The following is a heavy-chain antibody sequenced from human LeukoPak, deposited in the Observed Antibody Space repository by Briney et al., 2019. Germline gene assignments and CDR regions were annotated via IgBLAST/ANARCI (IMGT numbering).Heavy chain of an antibody. CDR1: GFTFSSYA. V-gene: IGHV3-23*01. CDR2: ISGSGGST. CDR3: AKASCSSTSCLGY. D-gene: IGHD2-2*01. J-gene: IGHJ4*02. Sequence: PGGSLRLSCAASGFTFSSYAMSWVRQAPGKGLEWVSAISGSGGSTYYADSVRGRFTISRDNSKNTLYLQMNSLRAEDTAVYYCAKASCSSTSCLGYWGQGTLVTVSS.